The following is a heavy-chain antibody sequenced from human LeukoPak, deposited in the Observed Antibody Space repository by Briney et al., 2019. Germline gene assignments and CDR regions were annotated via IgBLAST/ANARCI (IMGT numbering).Heavy chain of an antibody. CDR3: AREERGLAIDY. D-gene: IGHD3/OR15-3a*01. CDR1: GFTFRNHA. Sequence: GRSRRLSCAASGFTFRNHAMHCVRQAPGKGLEYVSAINSNGDTTYYGNSVKGRFTISRDNSKSTLYLQMGSLRPADTAVYYCAREERGLAIDYWGQGALVTVSS. J-gene: IGHJ4*02. CDR2: INSNGDTT. V-gene: IGHV3-64*01.